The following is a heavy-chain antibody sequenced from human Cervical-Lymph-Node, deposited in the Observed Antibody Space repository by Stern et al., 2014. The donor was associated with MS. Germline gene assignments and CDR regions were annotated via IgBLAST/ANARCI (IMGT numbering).Heavy chain of an antibody. J-gene: IGHJ4*02. V-gene: IGHV4-38-2*02. D-gene: IGHD1-26*01. Sequence: QLQLQESGPGLVKPSETLSLTCTVSGYSISSGYYWGWIRQPPGKGLEWFGSIYHSGSTYSNPSLKSPVPRSVATSTYQFSLKVTSVTAADTAVYYCARDVGALYYFDYWGQGTLVTVSS. CDR3: ARDVGALYYFDY. CDR1: GYSISSGYY. CDR2: IYHSGST.